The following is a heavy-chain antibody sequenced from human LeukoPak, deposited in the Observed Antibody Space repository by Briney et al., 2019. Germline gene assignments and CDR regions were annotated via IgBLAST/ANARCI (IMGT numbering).Heavy chain of an antibody. CDR3: AREGGLSPDYDFWSGYYTWDY. CDR1: GGSISSYY. Sequence: LETLSLTCTVSGGSISSYYWSWIRQPAGKGLEWIGRIYTSGSTNYNPSLKSRVTMSVDTSKNQFSLKLSSVTAADTAVYYCAREGGLSPDYDFWSGYYTWDYWGQGTLVTVSS. D-gene: IGHD3-3*01. CDR2: IYTSGST. J-gene: IGHJ4*02. V-gene: IGHV4-4*07.